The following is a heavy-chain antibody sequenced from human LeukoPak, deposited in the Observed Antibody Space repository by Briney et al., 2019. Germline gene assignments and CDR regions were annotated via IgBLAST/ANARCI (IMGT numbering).Heavy chain of an antibody. J-gene: IGHJ5*02. D-gene: IGHD5-18*01. CDR2: INLNSGGT. Sequence: ASVKVSCKASGYTFTNSYMHWVRQAPGQGLEWMGWINLNSGGTNYAQKFRGRVTMTRDKSINTAYMELSSLRSDDTAVYYCAKDVEYNYGFAGEDSNWFDPWGQGTLVTVSS. CDR1: GYTFTNSY. V-gene: IGHV1-2*02. CDR3: AKDVEYNYGFAGEDSNWFDP.